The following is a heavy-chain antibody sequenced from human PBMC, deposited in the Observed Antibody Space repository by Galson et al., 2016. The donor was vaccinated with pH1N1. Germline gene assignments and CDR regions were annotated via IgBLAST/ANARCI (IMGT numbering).Heavy chain of an antibody. CDR3: ASPGVGEGIEVAGSEGLYAF. Sequence: SETLSLTCSVSRGSLTSNFYFWAWIRQPPGKGLEWLGSVFYNGNTYYNPSLKSRVTISEDASKNQFSLRLTSLTAADTAIYYCASPGVGEGIEVAGSEGLYAFWGQGAMVTVSS. CDR2: VFYNGNT. D-gene: IGHD6-19*01. J-gene: IGHJ4*02. CDR1: RGSLTSNFYF. V-gene: IGHV4-39*07.